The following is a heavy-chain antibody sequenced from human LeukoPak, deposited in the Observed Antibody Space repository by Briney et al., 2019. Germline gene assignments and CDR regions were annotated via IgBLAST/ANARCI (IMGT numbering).Heavy chain of an antibody. CDR1: GFPFSRYS. J-gene: IGHJ4*02. Sequence: GGSLKLSCAASGFPFSRYSMNWVRQAPGEGPEWVSSISSSSSNKDYVDSVKGRFTVSRDNAKNSLYLQMDSLRVEDTAVYYCARDPPSRGTRYFDYWGQGILVTVSS. CDR2: ISSSSSNK. CDR3: ARDPPSRGTRYFDY. D-gene: IGHD3-16*01. V-gene: IGHV3-21*01.